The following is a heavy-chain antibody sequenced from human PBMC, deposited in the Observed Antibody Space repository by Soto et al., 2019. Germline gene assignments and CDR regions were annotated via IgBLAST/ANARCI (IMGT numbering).Heavy chain of an antibody. Sequence: ASVKVSCKASGYTFTSYAMHWVRQAPGQRLEWMGWINAGNGNTKYSQKFQGRVTITRDTSASTAYMELSSLRSEDTAVYYCAREGPYGDPYFDYWGQGTLVTSPQ. CDR3: AREGPYGDPYFDY. J-gene: IGHJ4*02. CDR2: INAGNGNT. CDR1: GYTFTSYA. D-gene: IGHD4-17*01. V-gene: IGHV1-3*01.